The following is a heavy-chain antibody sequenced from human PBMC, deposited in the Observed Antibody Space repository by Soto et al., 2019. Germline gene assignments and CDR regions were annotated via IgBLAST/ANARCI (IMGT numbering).Heavy chain of an antibody. CDR3: AKGQHCSSTSCYFYYYGMDV. D-gene: IGHD2-2*01. CDR1: GFIFNTYD. J-gene: IGHJ6*02. CDR2: ISYDGSNK. V-gene: IGHV3-30*18. Sequence: QVQLVESGGGVVQPGRSLRLPCAASGFIFNTYDMHWVRQAPGKGLEWVAVISYDGSNKYYADSVKGRLTISRDNSKKMLYLQMNSLSPEDTAVYYCAKGQHCSSTSCYFYYYGMDVWGQGTKVAVSS.